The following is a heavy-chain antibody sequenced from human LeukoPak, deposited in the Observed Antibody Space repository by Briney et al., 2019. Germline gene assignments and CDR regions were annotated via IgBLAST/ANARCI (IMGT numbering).Heavy chain of an antibody. CDR2: ISYDGSNK. D-gene: IGHD6-13*01. CDR3: ARDTSSSWYGNHYYYYMDV. J-gene: IGHJ6*03. Sequence: GRSLRLSCAASGFTFSSYAMHWVRQAPGKGLEWVAVISYDGSNKYYADSVKGRFTISRDNSKNTLYLQMNSLRAEDTAVYYCARDTSSSWYGNHYYYYMDVWGKGTTVTVSS. V-gene: IGHV3-30-3*01. CDR1: GFTFSSYA.